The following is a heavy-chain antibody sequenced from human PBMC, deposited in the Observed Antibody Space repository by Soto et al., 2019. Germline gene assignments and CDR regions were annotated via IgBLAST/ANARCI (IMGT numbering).Heavy chain of an antibody. CDR2: IWYDGSNK. D-gene: IGHD2-15*01. CDR3: ATPLPDNDAFDI. CDR1: VFTFSSYG. J-gene: IGHJ3*02. Sequence: AGGSLRLSCSASVFTFSSYGMHWFRQAPGKGLEWVAVIWYDGSNKYYADSVKGRFTISRDNSKNTLYLQMNSLRAEDTAVYYCATPLPDNDAFDIWGQGTMVTVSS. V-gene: IGHV3-33*01.